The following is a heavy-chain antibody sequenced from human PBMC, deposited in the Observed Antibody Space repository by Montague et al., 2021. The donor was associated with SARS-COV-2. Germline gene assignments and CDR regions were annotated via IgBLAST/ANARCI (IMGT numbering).Heavy chain of an antibody. CDR2: ISSSSSYI. J-gene: IGHJ4*02. CDR1: GFTFCSYS. D-gene: IGHD3-9*01. V-gene: IGHV3-21*01. Sequence: SLRLSCAASGFTFCSYSMNWVRQAPGKGLEWVSSISSSSSYIYYADSVKGRFTISRDNAKNSLYLQMNSLRAEDTAVYYCARDPYYDILTGYYKDWGQGTLVTVSS. CDR3: ARDPYYDILTGYYKD.